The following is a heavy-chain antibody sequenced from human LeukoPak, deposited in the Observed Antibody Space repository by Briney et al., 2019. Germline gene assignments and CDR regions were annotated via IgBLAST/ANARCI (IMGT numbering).Heavy chain of an antibody. CDR2: INPNSGGT. J-gene: IGHJ4*02. Sequence: ASVKVSCKASGYTFTGYYTHWVRQAPGQGLEWMGWINPNSGGTNYAQKFQGRVTMTRDTSLTTAYMELSRLTSDDTAVYYCARKSVSGQFDYWGQGTLVTVSS. CDR3: ARKSVSGQFDY. CDR1: GYTFTGYY. D-gene: IGHD5/OR15-5a*01. V-gene: IGHV1-2*02.